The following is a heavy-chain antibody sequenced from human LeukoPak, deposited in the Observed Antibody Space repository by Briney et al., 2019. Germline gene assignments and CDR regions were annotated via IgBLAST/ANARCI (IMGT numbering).Heavy chain of an antibody. CDR2: VSGYSDKT. V-gene: IGHV1-18*01. CDR1: GYTFTNYG. Sequence: ASVKVSCKASGYTFTNYGITWVRQAPGQGFEWMGWVSGYSDKTYYAQKLQGRVTMTTDTSTCTAYMELRSLTSDDTAVYYCARSVPVGGAEDCWGQGTLVTVSS. J-gene: IGHJ4*02. CDR3: ARSVPVGGAEDC. D-gene: IGHD2-15*01.